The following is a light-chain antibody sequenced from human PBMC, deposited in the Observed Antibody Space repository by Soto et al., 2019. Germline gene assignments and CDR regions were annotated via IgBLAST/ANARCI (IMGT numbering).Light chain of an antibody. CDR2: AAS. CDR3: QQTYSMPLT. J-gene: IGKJ4*01. V-gene: IGKV1-39*01. Sequence: DIQMTHSPSSLSASIGDRVTITCRASLNINSYLNWYQQKPGRAPMLLIYAASSLQSGVPSRFGGSGSGTEFTLTISSLQPEDVATYYCQQTYSMPLTFGGGTKVEIK. CDR1: LNINSY.